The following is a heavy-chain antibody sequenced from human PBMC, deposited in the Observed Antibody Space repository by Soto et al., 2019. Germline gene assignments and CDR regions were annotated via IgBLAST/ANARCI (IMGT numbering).Heavy chain of an antibody. CDR2: ISYGSSST. D-gene: IGHD5-18*01. CDR3: ARGKYTYGSDY. J-gene: IGHJ4*02. Sequence: EVQLVESGGGLVPSGGSRRLPCTASGFTFSNYGKNWIRQAPGKGLEWISFISYGSSSTYYADSVKGRFTISRDNAKNSLHLQMNSRRDEDPAVYYFARGKYTYGSDYWGQGSMVTVSS. CDR1: GFTFSNYG. V-gene: IGHV3-48*02.